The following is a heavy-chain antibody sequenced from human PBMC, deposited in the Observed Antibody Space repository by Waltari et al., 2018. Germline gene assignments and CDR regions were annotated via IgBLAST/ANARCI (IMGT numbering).Heavy chain of an antibody. CDR1: GDSINSYV. Sequence: QVQLQESGPGLVKPSETLSPTCTVSGDSINSYVWSWIRQPAGKGLEWVGRIHSGGSGDYNDSLKSRVTLSVDTSKNQLSLRVRSVTAADTAVYYCAREETYYYDSSVYFDYWGQGALVTVSS. J-gene: IGHJ4*02. V-gene: IGHV4-4*07. D-gene: IGHD3-22*01. CDR2: IHSGGSG. CDR3: AREETYYYDSSVYFDY.